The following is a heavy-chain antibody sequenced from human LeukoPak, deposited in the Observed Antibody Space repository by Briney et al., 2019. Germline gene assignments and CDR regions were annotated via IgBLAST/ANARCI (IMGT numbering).Heavy chain of an antibody. J-gene: IGHJ4*02. Sequence: PGGSLRLSCAASGFTFSPYSMNWVRQAPGKGLEWVSYISSTSSTIYYADSVKGRFTISRDNAKNSLYLQMNSLRDEDTAVYYCAKGSIDWYYFDYWGQGTLVTVSS. CDR1: GFTFSPYS. D-gene: IGHD3-9*01. V-gene: IGHV3-48*02. CDR2: ISSTSSTI. CDR3: AKGSIDWYYFDY.